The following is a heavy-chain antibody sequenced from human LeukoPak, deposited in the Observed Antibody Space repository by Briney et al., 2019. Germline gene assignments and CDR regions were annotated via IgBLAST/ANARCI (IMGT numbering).Heavy chain of an antibody. Sequence: ASVKVFCKASGGTFSSYAISWVRQAPGQGLEWMGGIIPIFGTANYAQKFQGRVTITADESTSTAYMELSSLRSEDTAVYYCARERSYYYGSGSYVYYYYGMDVWGQGTTVTVSS. D-gene: IGHD3-10*01. CDR2: IIPIFGTA. CDR1: GGTFSSYA. V-gene: IGHV1-69*13. J-gene: IGHJ6*02. CDR3: ARERSYYYGSGSYVYYYYGMDV.